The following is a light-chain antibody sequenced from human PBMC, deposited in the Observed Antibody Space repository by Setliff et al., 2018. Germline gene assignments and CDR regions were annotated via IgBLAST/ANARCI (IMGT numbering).Light chain of an antibody. Sequence: QSVLTQPPSVSGAPGQRVTISCTGSRSNIGAGHAVHWYQQFPGTAPKLLISDVSHRPSGVSIRFSGSKSGNTASLTISGLQAEDEADYYCSSYTSIGTLIVFGGGTKVTVL. CDR2: DVS. J-gene: IGLJ2*01. V-gene: IGLV1-40*01. CDR3: SSYTSIGTLIV. CDR1: RSNIGAGHA.